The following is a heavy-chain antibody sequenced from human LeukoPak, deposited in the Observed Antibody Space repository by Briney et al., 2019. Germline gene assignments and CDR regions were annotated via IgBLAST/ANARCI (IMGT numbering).Heavy chain of an antibody. D-gene: IGHD3-22*01. CDR2: IYFTGST. Sequence: SETLSLTCAVYGGSFSGYYWSWIRQPPGKGLEWVASIYFTGSTYYNPSLKSRVTISVDTSNNQFSLKLSSVTAADTAVYYCARGTYYDSSGYSGVRLFDYWGQGTLVTVSS. V-gene: IGHV4-34*01. J-gene: IGHJ4*02. CDR3: ARGTYYDSSGYSGVRLFDY. CDR1: GGSFSGYY.